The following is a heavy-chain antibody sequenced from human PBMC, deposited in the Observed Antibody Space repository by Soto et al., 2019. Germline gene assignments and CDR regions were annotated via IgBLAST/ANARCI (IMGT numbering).Heavy chain of an antibody. CDR3: ARLRIAARGDPGP. Sequence: TLNISCKASRYRFTTNWIRCVRQMPGKGLEWMGRIDHSDSDSSYSPSYQGQVTISADKSIDTASLQWGSLKASDTAVYYCARLRIAARGDPGPWGQGPLVTVSS. CDR2: IDHSDSDS. J-gene: IGHJ5*02. D-gene: IGHD6-6*01. V-gene: IGHV5-10-1*01. CDR1: RYRFTTNW.